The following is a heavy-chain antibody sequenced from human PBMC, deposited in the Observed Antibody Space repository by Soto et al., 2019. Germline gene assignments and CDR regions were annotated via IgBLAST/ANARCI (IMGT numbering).Heavy chain of an antibody. CDR2: ISQSGNT. CDR3: ARAPKVSGASQTRLDF. D-gene: IGHD6-25*01. Sequence: PSETLSLTCSIYSWSFSGYYWSWIRQPPGKGLEWIGEISQSGNTNYSPSLKRRVSISIDTSKKQFSLNLASVSAADTAVYYCARAPKVSGASQTRLDFWGQGTLVTVSS. J-gene: IGHJ4*02. V-gene: IGHV4-34*01. CDR1: SWSFSGYY.